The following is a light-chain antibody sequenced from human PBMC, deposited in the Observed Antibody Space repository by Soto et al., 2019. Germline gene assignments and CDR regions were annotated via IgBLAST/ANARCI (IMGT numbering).Light chain of an antibody. CDR1: NSNIGAGFE. Sequence: QSVLTQPPSVSGAPGQRVTISCTGSNSNIGAGFEVHWYQQVPGSAPKLLIFGDTNRPSGVHDRFSGSKSATSASLAISGLQAEDEADYYCQSYDKNLRVVFGGGTKLTVL. J-gene: IGLJ2*01. CDR2: GDT. CDR3: QSYDKNLRVV. V-gene: IGLV1-40*01.